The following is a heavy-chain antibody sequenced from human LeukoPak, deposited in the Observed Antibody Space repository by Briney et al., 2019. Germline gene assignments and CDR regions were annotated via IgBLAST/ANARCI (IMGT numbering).Heavy chain of an antibody. CDR2: INHSGST. CDR3: ARDKRTYDFFDY. J-gene: IGHJ4*02. Sequence: SETLSLTCTVSGGSISSYYWSWIRQPPGKGLEWIGEINHSGSTNYNPSLKSRVTISVDTSKNQFSLKLSSVTAADTAVYYCARDKRTYDFFDYWGQGTLVTVSS. V-gene: IGHV4-34*01. D-gene: IGHD3-3*01. CDR1: GGSISSYY.